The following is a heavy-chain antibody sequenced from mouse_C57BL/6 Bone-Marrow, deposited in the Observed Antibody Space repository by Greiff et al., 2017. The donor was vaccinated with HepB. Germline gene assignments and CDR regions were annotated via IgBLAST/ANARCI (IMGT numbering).Heavy chain of an antibody. CDR2: FYPGSGSI. CDR3: ARHERAYGYDGYAMDY. J-gene: IGHJ4*01. CDR1: GYTFTEYT. V-gene: IGHV1-62-2*01. D-gene: IGHD2-2*01. Sequence: VQRVESGAELVKPGASVKLSCRASGYTFTEYTIHWVKQRSGQGLEWIGWFYPGSGSIKYNEKFKDKATLTADKSSSTVYMELSRLTSEDSAVYFCARHERAYGYDGYAMDYWGQGTSVTVSS.